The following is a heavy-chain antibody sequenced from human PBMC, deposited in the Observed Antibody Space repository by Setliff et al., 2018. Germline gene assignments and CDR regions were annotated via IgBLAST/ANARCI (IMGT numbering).Heavy chain of an antibody. CDR1: GGSISSSSYY. CDR3: ARLYSGWCNY. Sequence: SETLSLTCTVSGGSISSSSYYWGWIRQPPGKGLEWIGSIYYSGSTYYNPSLKSRVTIPVDTSKNQFSLKLSSVTAADTAVYYCARLYSGWCNYWGQGTLVTVSS. CDR2: IYYSGST. D-gene: IGHD6-19*01. J-gene: IGHJ4*02. V-gene: IGHV4-39*01.